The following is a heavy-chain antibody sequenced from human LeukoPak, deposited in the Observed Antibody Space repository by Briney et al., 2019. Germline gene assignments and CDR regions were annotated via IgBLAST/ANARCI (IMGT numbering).Heavy chain of an antibody. CDR1: GSSFTSYW. CDR2: IDPSDSYT. V-gene: IGHV5-10-1*01. Sequence: EESLQISCQGSGSSFTSYWISWVRQLPGKGLEWMGRIDPSDSYTNYIPSFQGHVTISADKSISTAYLQWSSLKASDTAMYYCARWGNAVIDYWGQGALVTVSS. CDR3: ARWGNAVIDY. J-gene: IGHJ4*02. D-gene: IGHD3-16*01.